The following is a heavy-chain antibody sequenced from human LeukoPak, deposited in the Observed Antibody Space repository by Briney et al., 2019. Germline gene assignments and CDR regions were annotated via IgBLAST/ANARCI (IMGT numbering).Heavy chain of an antibody. Sequence: GRSLRLSCAASGFTFSSYAMSWVRQAPGKGLEWVSTITGSGSSTYYADSVKGRFTISRDKSMNTLFLQMSSLRAEDTAAYYCVKVSGMYSSSWPTDIWGQGTLVTVSS. J-gene: IGHJ4*02. V-gene: IGHV3-23*01. CDR3: VKVSGMYSSSWPTDI. D-gene: IGHD6-13*01. CDR1: GFTFSSYA. CDR2: ITGSGSST.